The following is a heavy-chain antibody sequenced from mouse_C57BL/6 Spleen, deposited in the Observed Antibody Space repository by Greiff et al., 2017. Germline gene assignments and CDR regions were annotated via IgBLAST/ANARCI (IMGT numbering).Heavy chain of an antibody. CDR3: ARSHTGSSYFDY. J-gene: IGHJ2*01. Sequence: QVQLQQSGPELVKPGASVKISCKASGYAFSSSWMNWVKQRPGKGLEWIGRLYPGDGDTNYNGKFKGKATLTADKSSSTAYIQLSSLTSEDSAVSFCARSHTGSSYFDYWGHGTTLTVSS. CDR1: GYAFSSSW. V-gene: IGHV1-82*01. CDR2: LYPGDGDT. D-gene: IGHD1-1*01.